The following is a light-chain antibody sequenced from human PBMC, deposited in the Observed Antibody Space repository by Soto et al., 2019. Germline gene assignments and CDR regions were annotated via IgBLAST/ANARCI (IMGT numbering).Light chain of an antibody. CDR3: QQSYSTPLT. J-gene: IGKJ4*01. V-gene: IGKV1-39*01. CDR2: ATY. Sequence: DIQMTQSPSSLSASVGDRVTITCRASQTISNYLNWYQQQPGKAPKLLISATYRLQSGVPSRFSGSGSGTDFSLTISSLQAEDFATYYCQQSYSTPLTFGSGTKVEIK. CDR1: QTISNY.